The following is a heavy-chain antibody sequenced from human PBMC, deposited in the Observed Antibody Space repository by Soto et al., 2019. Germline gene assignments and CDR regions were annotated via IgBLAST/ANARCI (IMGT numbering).Heavy chain of an antibody. J-gene: IGHJ5*02. Sequence: RASVKVSCKASGGTFSSYAISWVRQAPGQGLEWMGGIIPIFGTANYAQKFQGRVTITADESTSTAYMELSSLRSEDTAVYYCARVVEQLVRWFDPWGQGTLVTVSS. CDR1: GGTFSSYA. CDR2: IIPIFGTA. V-gene: IGHV1-69*13. CDR3: ARVVEQLVRWFDP. D-gene: IGHD6-6*01.